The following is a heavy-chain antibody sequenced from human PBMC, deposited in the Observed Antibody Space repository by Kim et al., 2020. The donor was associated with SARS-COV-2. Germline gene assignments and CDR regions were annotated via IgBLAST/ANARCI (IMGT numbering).Heavy chain of an antibody. D-gene: IGHD3-10*01. J-gene: IGHJ4*02. CDR1: GGSISSSSYY. CDR2: IYYSGST. CDR3: ARQARGSGRPGYY. Sequence: SETLSLTCTASGGSISSSSYYWGWIRQPPGKGLEWIGSIYYSGSTYYNPSLKSRVTISVDTSKNQFSLKLSSVTAADTAVYYYARQARGSGRPGYYCGQGALVTFSS. V-gene: IGHV4-39*01.